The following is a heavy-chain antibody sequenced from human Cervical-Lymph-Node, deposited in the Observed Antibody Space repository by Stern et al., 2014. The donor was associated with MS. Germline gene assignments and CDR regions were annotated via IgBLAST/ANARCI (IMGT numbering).Heavy chain of an antibody. J-gene: IGHJ4*02. CDR2: INPSAGNT. Sequence: QVQLVQSGAELKKPGASVKVSCMASGYSFTSYFIIWVRQAPGQGLEGMGIINPSAGNTNYAQKFQGRVVMTSDTSTGTVYLELSSLRSEDTAVYYCARDEGADYWGQGTLVTVSS. V-gene: IGHV1-46*01. CDR1: GYSFTSYF. CDR3: ARDEGADY.